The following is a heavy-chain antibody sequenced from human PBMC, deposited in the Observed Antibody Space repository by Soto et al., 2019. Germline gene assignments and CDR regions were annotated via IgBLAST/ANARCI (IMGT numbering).Heavy chain of an antibody. V-gene: IGHV3-7*01. CDR1: GFTFSNYW. CDR3: ARVGTWIQIWFGLDFDY. Sequence: GGSLRLSCAASGFTFSNYWMSWVRQAPGKGLEWVANIKQDGSEKYYVDSVKGRFTISRDNAKNSLYLQMNSLRAEDTAVYYCARVGTWIQIWFGLDFDYWGQGTLVTVSS. J-gene: IGHJ4*02. D-gene: IGHD5-18*01. CDR2: IKQDGSEK.